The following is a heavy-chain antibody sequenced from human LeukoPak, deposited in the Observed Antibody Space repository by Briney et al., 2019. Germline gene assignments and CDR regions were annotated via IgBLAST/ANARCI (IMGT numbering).Heavy chain of an antibody. CDR3: TRLPPYCNGGSCFSFPDFDY. V-gene: IGHV3-49*04. J-gene: IGHJ4*02. CDR1: GFTFRYYA. CDR2: IRSKAYGGTT. Sequence: PGGSLRLSCAASGFTFRYYAMHWVRQAPGKGLEWVGFIRSKAYGGTTEYAASVKGRFTISRDDSKNIAYLQMSSLKTEDTAVYYCTRLPPYCNGGSCFSFPDFDYWGQGTLVTVSS. D-gene: IGHD2-15*01.